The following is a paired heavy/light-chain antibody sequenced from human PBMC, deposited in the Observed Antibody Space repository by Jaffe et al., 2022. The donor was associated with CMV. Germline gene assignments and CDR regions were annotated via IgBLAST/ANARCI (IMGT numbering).Heavy chain of an antibody. Sequence: QLQLQESGPGLVKPSETLSLTCTVSGGSISSTSYYWGWIRQPPGKGLEWIGNIYYAGSTYYNPSLNSRVIISVDTSKNQFSVKLSSVTAADTAVYYCARSRDGFLFDYWGQGTLVTVSS. CDR1: GGSISSTSYY. J-gene: IGHJ4*02. D-gene: IGHD5-12*01. CDR3: ARSRDGFLFDY. V-gene: IGHV4-39*01. CDR2: IYYAGST.
Light chain of an antibody. CDR2: DVS. Sequence: QSALTQPASVSGSPGQSITISCTGTSSDVGGYNYVSWYQQHPGKAPKLMIYDVSNRPSGVSNRFSGSKSGNTASLTISGLQAEDEADYYCSSFTTSSTLGVFGTGTKVTVL. CDR3: SSFTTSSTLGV. J-gene: IGLJ1*01. CDR1: SSDVGGYNY. V-gene: IGLV2-14*03.